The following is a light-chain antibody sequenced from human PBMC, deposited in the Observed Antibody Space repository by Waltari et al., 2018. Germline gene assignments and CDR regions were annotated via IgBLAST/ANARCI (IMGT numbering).Light chain of an antibody. CDR2: WAS. CDR3: QQSYSTIFT. Sequence: DIVVTQSPDSLAVSLRERATINCKSSQSVLYSTNNKNYLAWYHQKPGQPPKLLIYWASTRASGVPDRFSGSGSGASFTLTVVCLQAEDVAVYSCQQSYSTIFTFGPGTKLDVQ. V-gene: IGKV4-1*01. J-gene: IGKJ3*01. CDR1: QSVLYSTNNKNY.